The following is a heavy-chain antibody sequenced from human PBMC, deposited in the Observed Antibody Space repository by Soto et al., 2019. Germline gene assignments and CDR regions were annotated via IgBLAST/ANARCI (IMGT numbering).Heavy chain of an antibody. D-gene: IGHD4-17*01. J-gene: IGHJ4*02. CDR3: AQVPRYTVTPPVDY. V-gene: IGHV3-30*18. Sequence: QVQLVESGGGVVQPGRSLRLSCVASGFIFGSYGMHWVRQAPGEGLEWVAVISYDGTNKYYADSVKGRFTISRDNSKNTLWLKMNSLRAEDTAVYYCAQVPRYTVTPPVDYWGQGTLVTVSS. CDR1: GFIFGSYG. CDR2: ISYDGTNK.